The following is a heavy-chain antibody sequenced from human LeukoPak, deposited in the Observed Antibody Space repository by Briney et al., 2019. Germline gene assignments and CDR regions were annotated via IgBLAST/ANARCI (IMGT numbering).Heavy chain of an antibody. D-gene: IGHD3-10*01. CDR1: GYTLTELS. CDR2: FDPEDGET. V-gene: IGHV1-24*01. CDR3: ARSYGSGSYRDAFDI. Sequence: ASVKVSCKVSGYTLTELSMHWVRQAPGKGLEWMGGFDPEDGETIYAQKFQGRVTMTEDTSTDTAYMELSSLRSEDTAVYYCARSYGSGSYRDAFDIWGQGTMVTVSS. J-gene: IGHJ3*02.